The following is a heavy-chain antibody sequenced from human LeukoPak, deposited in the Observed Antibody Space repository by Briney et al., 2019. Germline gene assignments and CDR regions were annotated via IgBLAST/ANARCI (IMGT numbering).Heavy chain of an antibody. D-gene: IGHD2-2*01. V-gene: IGHV4-38-2*02. Sequence: PSETLSLTCTVSGYSISSGYYWGWIRQPPGKGLEWIGSIYHSGSTYYNPSLKSRVTISVDTSKNQFSLKLSSVTAADTAVYYCASCSSTSWGYYYYMDVWGKGTTVTVSS. CDR1: GYSISSGYY. CDR2: IYHSGST. CDR3: ASCSSTSWGYYYYMDV. J-gene: IGHJ6*03.